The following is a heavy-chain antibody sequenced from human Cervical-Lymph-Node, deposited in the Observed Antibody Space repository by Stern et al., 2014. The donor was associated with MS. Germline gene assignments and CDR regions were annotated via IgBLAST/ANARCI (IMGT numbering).Heavy chain of an antibody. CDR1: GG. CDR3: ARGAGDNWFDP. J-gene: IGHJ5*02. CDR2: IIPFVGTGTV. V-gene: IGHV1-69*06. Sequence: QLVQSGADVKKPGSSVRVSCKASGGISWLRQAPGQGLEWMGGIIPFVGTGTVNYAQNFQGRLTIIADTSTNTNYMELSRLRLDDPAVYYCARGAGDNWFDPWGQGTLVSVSS. D-gene: IGHD3-10*01.